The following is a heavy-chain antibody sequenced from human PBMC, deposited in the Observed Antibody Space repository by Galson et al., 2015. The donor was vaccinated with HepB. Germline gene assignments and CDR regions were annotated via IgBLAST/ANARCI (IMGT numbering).Heavy chain of an antibody. Sequence: SLRLSCAASGYTFSNYGMHWVRQAPGKGLQWVAVISYDGSNNYYADSVKGRLTISRDNSKNTLYLQMNSLRAEDTALYYCAKDPYLYSALTGTLADFDYWGQGTLVTVSS. D-gene: IGHD6-19*01. CDR3: AKDPYLYSALTGTLADFDY. J-gene: IGHJ4*02. CDR1: GYTFSNYG. CDR2: ISYDGSNN. V-gene: IGHV3-30*18.